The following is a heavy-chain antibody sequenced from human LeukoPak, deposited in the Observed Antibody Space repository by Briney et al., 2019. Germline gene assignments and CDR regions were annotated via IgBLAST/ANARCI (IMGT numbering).Heavy chain of an antibody. D-gene: IGHD6-13*01. CDR3: ARAWYSSSWWRLDY. Sequence: SETLSLTCTVSGGSISSGSYYWSWIRQPAGKGLEWIGRIYTSGSTNYNPSLKSRVTISVDTSKNQFSLKLSPVTAADTAVYYCARAWYSSSWWRLDYWGQGTLVTVSS. CDR1: GGSISSGSYY. V-gene: IGHV4-61*02. CDR2: IYTSGST. J-gene: IGHJ4*02.